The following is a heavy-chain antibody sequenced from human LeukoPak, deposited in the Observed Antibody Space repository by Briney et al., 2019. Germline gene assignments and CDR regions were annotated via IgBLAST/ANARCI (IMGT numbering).Heavy chain of an antibody. CDR1: GGSFSGYY. J-gene: IGHJ6*03. CDR2: INHSGST. V-gene: IGHV4-34*01. D-gene: IGHD5-18*01. CDR3: ARVGIQLWFTYYYYYMDV. Sequence: SETLSLTCAVYGGSFSGYYWSWIRQPPGKGLEWIGEINHSGSTNYNPSLKNRVTISVDTSKNQFSLKLSSVTAADTAVYYCARVGIQLWFTYYYYYMDVWGKGTTVTVSS.